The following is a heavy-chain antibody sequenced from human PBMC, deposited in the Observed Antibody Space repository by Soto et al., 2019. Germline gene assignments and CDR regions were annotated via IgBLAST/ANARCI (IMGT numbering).Heavy chain of an antibody. D-gene: IGHD4-17*01. Sequence: GSLRLSCAASGFTFRNYAMTWARQAPGEGLEWVSSLLRSGSSAYYADSVRGRFTISSDTSANSLYLQMDNLRAEDTAIYYCAKDAISGDGIWLMDSWGQGTVVTVSS. CDR1: GFTFRNYA. CDR3: AKDAISGDGIWLMDS. J-gene: IGHJ5*02. CDR2: LLRSGSSA. V-gene: IGHV3-23*01.